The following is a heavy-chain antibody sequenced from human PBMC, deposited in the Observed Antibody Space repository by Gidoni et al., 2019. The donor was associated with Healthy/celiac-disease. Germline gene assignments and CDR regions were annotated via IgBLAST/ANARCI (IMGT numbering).Heavy chain of an antibody. V-gene: IGHV1-8*01. D-gene: IGHD6-19*01. Sequence: QVQLVQSGAEVKKPGASVKVSCKASGCTFTSYDINWVRQATGQGLEWMGWMNPNSGNTGYAQKFQGRVTMTRNTSISTAYMELSSLRSEDTAVYYCARGYGEWLETGVDAFDIWGQGTMVTVSS. J-gene: IGHJ3*02. CDR2: MNPNSGNT. CDR1: GCTFTSYD. CDR3: ARGYGEWLETGVDAFDI.